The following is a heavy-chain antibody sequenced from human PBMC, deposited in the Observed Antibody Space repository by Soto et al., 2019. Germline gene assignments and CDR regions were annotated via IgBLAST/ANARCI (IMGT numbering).Heavy chain of an antibody. V-gene: IGHV4-61*01. J-gene: IGHJ3*02. D-gene: IGHD2-2*01. CDR2: IYYSGST. CDR1: GGSVSSGSDY. CDR3: ASDCSSTSCQTDAFDI. Sequence: SETLSLTCTVSGGSVSSGSDYWSWIRQPPGKGLEWIGYIYYSGSTNYNPSLKSRVNISVDTSKNQFSLKLSSVTAADTAVYYCASDCSSTSCQTDAFDIWGQGTMVTVSS.